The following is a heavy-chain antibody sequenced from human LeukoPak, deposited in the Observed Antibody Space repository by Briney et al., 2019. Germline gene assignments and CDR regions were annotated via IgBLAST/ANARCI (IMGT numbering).Heavy chain of an antibody. CDR3: AKGVSAGIAADGFDP. Sequence: GGSLRLSCAASGFAFSSYAMSWVRQAPGKGLEWVSAISGSGGSTYYADSVKGRFTISRDNSKNTLYLQMNSLRAEDTAVYYCAKGVSAGIAADGFDPWGQGTLVTVSS. J-gene: IGHJ5*02. D-gene: IGHD6-13*01. CDR1: GFAFSSYA. CDR2: ISGSGGST. V-gene: IGHV3-23*01.